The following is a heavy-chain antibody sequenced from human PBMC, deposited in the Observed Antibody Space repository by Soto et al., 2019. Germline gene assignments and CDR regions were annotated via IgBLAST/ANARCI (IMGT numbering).Heavy chain of an antibody. Sequence: GGSLRLSCAASGFTFSSYSMNWVRQAPGTGLEWVSYISSSSSTIYYADSVKGRFTISRDNAKNTLYLQMNSLRDEDRGVYYCARDRTTNRAAAGRDYWGQGTLVTVSS. D-gene: IGHD6-13*01. CDR1: GFTFSSYS. V-gene: IGHV3-48*02. J-gene: IGHJ4*02. CDR2: ISSSSSTI. CDR3: ARDRTTNRAAAGRDY.